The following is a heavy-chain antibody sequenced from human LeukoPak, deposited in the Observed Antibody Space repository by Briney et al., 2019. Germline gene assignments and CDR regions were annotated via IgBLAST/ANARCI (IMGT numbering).Heavy chain of an antibody. D-gene: IGHD2-15*01. V-gene: IGHV3-7*01. CDR1: GFTFRKYW. CDR2: MNQDGGEK. Sequence: GGSLRLSCAASGFTFRKYWMSWVRQAPGKGLEWVANMNQDGGEKSYVDSVKGRFTISRDNARNSLYLQMNSPTVDDTAVYYCARDLGYSSFDYWGQGALVTVSS. J-gene: IGHJ4*02. CDR3: ARDLGYSSFDY.